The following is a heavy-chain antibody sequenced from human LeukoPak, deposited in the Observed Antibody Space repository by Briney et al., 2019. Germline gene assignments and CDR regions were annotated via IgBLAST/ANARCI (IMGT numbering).Heavy chain of an antibody. CDR3: ARVAAGTTFMDNWFDP. Sequence: SVEVSCKTSGGTFRYYAIGWVRQAPGHGLEWMGGLIPMFGTTNYAQQFQGRVTITADESTTTSYMELSRLRFEDTAVYFCARVAAGTTFMDNWFDPWGQGTLVTVSS. D-gene: IGHD1-7*01. CDR1: GGTFRYYA. J-gene: IGHJ5*02. V-gene: IGHV1-69*13. CDR2: LIPMFGTT.